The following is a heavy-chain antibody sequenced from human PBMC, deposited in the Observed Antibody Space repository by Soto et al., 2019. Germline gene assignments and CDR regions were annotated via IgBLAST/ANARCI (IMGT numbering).Heavy chain of an antibody. D-gene: IGHD3-22*01. CDR1: GYTFTSYG. CDR3: ARDLVDDYYDSSGYSGAFDI. Sequence: ASVKVSCKASGYTFTSYGISLVRQAPGQGLEWMGWISAYNGNTNYAQKLQGRVTMTTDTSTSTAYMELRSLRSDDTAVYYCARDLVDDYYDSSGYSGAFDIWGQGTMVTVSS. V-gene: IGHV1-18*01. J-gene: IGHJ3*02. CDR2: ISAYNGNT.